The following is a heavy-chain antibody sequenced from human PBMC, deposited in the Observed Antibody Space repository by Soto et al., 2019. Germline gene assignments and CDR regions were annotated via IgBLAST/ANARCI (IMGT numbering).Heavy chain of an antibody. V-gene: IGHV1-18*01. Sequence: QVQLVQSGAEVKKPGASVKVSCKASGYTFTSYGISWVRQAPGQGLEWMGWISAYNGNTNYAQKLQGRVTMTTDTATSTASMERRSLRSEDTAVYYCARESAVAALDRWGQGTLVTVSS. CDR2: ISAYNGNT. CDR1: GYTFTSYG. CDR3: ARESAVAALDR. D-gene: IGHD6-19*01. J-gene: IGHJ5*02.